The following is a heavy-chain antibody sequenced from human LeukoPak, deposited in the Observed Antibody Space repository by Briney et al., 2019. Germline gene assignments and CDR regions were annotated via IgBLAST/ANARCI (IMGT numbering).Heavy chain of an antibody. V-gene: IGHV4-59*01. CDR1: GGSISSYY. D-gene: IGHD6-13*01. CDR3: ARDRRAPGIAAAGTEYWFDP. Sequence: SETLSLTCTVSGGSISSYYWSWIRQPPGKGLGWIGYIYYSGSTNYNPSLKSRVTISVDTSKNQFSLKLSSVTAADTAVYYCARDRRAPGIAAAGTEYWFDPWGQGTLVTVSS. J-gene: IGHJ5*02. CDR2: IYYSGST.